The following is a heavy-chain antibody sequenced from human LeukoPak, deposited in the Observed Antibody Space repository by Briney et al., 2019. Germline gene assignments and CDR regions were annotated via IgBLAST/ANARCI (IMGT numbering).Heavy chain of an antibody. CDR3: ARDMWIGGYCSSASCSTFDY. CDR2: ISSNGDNT. Sequence: GGSLRLSCSVSGFTFSTYVMHWVRQAPGKGLEYVSAISSNGDNTYYADSVKGRFTISRDNSKNTLYLQMSSLRPDDTAVYYCARDMWIGGYCSSASCSTFDYWGQGTLVTVSS. D-gene: IGHD2-2*01. J-gene: IGHJ4*02. V-gene: IGHV3-64D*06. CDR1: GFTFSTYV.